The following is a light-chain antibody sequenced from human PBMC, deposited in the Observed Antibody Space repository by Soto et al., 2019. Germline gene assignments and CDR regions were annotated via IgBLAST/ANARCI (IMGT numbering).Light chain of an antibody. CDR1: SSNIGNNY. CDR2: ENN. Sequence: QSVLTQPPSVSAAPGQRVTISCSGSSSNIGNNYVSWYQQLPGTAPKLLIYENNKRPSGIPDRFSGSKSGTTATLAITGLQTGDEANYYCGAWDSSLSVGVFAGGTKVTVL. CDR3: GAWDSSLSVGV. V-gene: IGLV1-51*02. J-gene: IGLJ3*02.